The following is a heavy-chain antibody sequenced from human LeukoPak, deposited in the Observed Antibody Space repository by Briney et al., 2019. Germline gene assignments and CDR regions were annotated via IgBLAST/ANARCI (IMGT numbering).Heavy chain of an antibody. D-gene: IGHD3-10*01. Sequence: SETLSLTCTVSGGSISTYYWSWMRQPPGKGLEWIGYVYHSGSTNYNPSLKSRVTISVDTSKNQFSLKVSSLTAADTAVYYCARAPMVRGVIITYNWFDPWGQGTLVTVSS. V-gene: IGHV4-59*01. J-gene: IGHJ5*02. CDR2: VYHSGST. CDR1: GGSISTYY. CDR3: ARAPMVRGVIITYNWFDP.